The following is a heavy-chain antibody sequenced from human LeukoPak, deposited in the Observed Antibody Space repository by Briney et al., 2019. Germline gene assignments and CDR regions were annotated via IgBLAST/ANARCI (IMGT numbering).Heavy chain of an antibody. CDR2: ISYDGSNK. D-gene: IGHD6-13*01. Sequence: GGSLRLSCAASGFTFSSYGMHWVRQAPGKGLEWVAVISYDGSNKYYADSVKGRFTISRDNSKNTLYLQMNSLRAEDTAVYYCAKDLAYSSSWANWFDPWGQGTLVTVSS. V-gene: IGHV3-30*18. J-gene: IGHJ5*02. CDR1: GFTFSSYG. CDR3: AKDLAYSSSWANWFDP.